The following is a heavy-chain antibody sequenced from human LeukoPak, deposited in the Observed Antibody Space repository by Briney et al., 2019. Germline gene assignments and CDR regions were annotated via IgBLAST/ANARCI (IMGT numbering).Heavy chain of an antibody. CDR3: ARGGPMESLWSGYYEGEFDY. CDR2: IYYSGST. J-gene: IGHJ4*02. V-gene: IGHV4-59*01. Sequence: PSETLSLTCAVYGGSFSGYYWSWIRQPPGKGLEWIGYIYYSGSTNYNPSLKSRVTISVDTSKNQFSLKLSSVTAADTAVYYCARGGPMESLWSGYYEGEFDYWGQGTLVTVSS. D-gene: IGHD3-3*01. CDR1: GGSFSGYY.